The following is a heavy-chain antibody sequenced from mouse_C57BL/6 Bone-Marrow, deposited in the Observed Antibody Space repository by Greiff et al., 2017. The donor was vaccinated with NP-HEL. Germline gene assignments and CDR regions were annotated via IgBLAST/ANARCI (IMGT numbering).Heavy chain of an antibody. V-gene: IGHV1-18*01. CDR1: GYTFTDYN. CDR3: CIYYYGSSYL. Sequence: EVQLQQSGPELVKPGASVKIPCKASGYTFTDYNMDWVKQSHGKSLEWIGDINPNNGGTIYNQKFKGKATLTVDKSSSTAYMELRSLTSEDTAVYYCCIYYYGSSYLWGQGTLVTVSA. D-gene: IGHD1-1*01. J-gene: IGHJ3*01. CDR2: INPNNGGT.